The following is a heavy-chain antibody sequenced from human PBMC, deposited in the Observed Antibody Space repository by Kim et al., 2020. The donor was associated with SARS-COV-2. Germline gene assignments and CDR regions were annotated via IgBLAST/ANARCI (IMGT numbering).Heavy chain of an antibody. CDR1: GGSFSGYY. V-gene: IGHV4-34*01. D-gene: IGHD1-7*01. Sequence: SETLSLTCAVYGGSFSGYYWSWIRQPPGKGLEWIGEINHSGSTNYNPSLKSRVTISVDTSKNQFSLKLSSVTAADTAVYYCARPKPRYNWNYAYYYYGMDVWGQGTTVTVSS. CDR2: INHSGST. J-gene: IGHJ6*02. CDR3: ARPKPRYNWNYAYYYYGMDV.